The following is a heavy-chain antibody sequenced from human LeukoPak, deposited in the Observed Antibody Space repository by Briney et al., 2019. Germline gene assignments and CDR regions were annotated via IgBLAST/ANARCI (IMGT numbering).Heavy chain of an antibody. CDR1: GGTFSSYA. V-gene: IGHV1-69*06. J-gene: IGHJ3*02. Sequence: SVKVSCKASGGTFSSYAISWVRQAPGQGLEWMGGIIPIFGTANYAQKFQGRVTITADKSTSTAYMEMRSLRSEDTAVYYCARHEDIVVVRGFDIWGQGTMVTVSS. CDR3: ARHEDIVVVRGFDI. D-gene: IGHD2-15*01. CDR2: IIPIFGTA.